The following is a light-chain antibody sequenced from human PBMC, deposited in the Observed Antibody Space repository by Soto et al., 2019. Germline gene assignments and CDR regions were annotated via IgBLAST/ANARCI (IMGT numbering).Light chain of an antibody. CDR1: SSDVGAYTY. Sequence: QSALTQPPSASGYPGQSVTISCTGTSSDVGAYTYVSWYKQYPGKAPKLMIYEVTKRPSGVPDRFSGSKSGNTASLTVSGLQAEDEADYYCTSYVGNDIWVFGGGTKVNVL. J-gene: IGLJ3*02. CDR3: TSYVGNDIWV. V-gene: IGLV2-8*01. CDR2: EVT.